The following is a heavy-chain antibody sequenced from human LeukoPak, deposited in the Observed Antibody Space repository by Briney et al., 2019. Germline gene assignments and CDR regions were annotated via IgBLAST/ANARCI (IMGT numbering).Heavy chain of an antibody. V-gene: IGHV4-59*01. CDR1: GGAIGSYH. CDR3: ARGLAGYSSSWHP. D-gene: IGHD6-13*01. Sequence: SETLSLTCTVSGGAIGSYHWSRIRQPPGKGLEWIGCTYFSGSTNHNPSLKSRVTISLDTSKNQFSLRLTSVTAADTAVYYCARGLAGYSSSWHPWGQGTLVTVSS. CDR2: TYFSGST. J-gene: IGHJ5*02.